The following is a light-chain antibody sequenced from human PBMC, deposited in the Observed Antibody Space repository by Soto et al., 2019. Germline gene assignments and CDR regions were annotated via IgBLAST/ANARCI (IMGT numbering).Light chain of an antibody. V-gene: IGKV2D-29*01. CDR2: AVS. CDR1: QSLLHSDGKTY. Sequence: DIVLTQTPLSLSATPGQPASISCKSSQSLLHSDGKTYLFWFLQKPVQPPQLLIDAVSRRFSGVPDRFSGSGSGTDFTLKISRVEAEDVGVYYCMQSTQPPFIFGPGTKVDIK. J-gene: IGKJ3*01. CDR3: MQSTQPPFI.